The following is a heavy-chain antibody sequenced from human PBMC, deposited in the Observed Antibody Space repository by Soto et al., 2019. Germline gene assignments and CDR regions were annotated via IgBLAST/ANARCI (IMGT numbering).Heavy chain of an antibody. V-gene: IGHV3-74*01. J-gene: IGHJ5*02. CDR2: INSDESST. D-gene: IGHD3-16*01. CDR1: GFTISSYW. Sequence: GSLRLSCAASGFTISSYWMHWVRQAPGKGLVWVSRINSDESSTDYADSVKGRFTISRDNAKNTLYLQMNSLRAEDTALYYCARSKATFGKNWFDPWGQGTLVTVSS. CDR3: ARSKATFGKNWFDP.